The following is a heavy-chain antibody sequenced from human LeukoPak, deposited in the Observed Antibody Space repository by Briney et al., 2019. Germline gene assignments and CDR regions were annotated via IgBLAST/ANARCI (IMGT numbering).Heavy chain of an antibody. CDR1: VASVSSDNYY. CDR2: VYYSGST. CDR3: ARRKAVRPRDYYFDY. J-gene: IGHJ4*02. Sequence: PSETLSLTCTVSVASVSSDNYYWSWIRQPPGKGLEWIGYVYYSGSTNYNPSLKSRVTISVDTSKNQFSLKLSSVTAADTAVYYCARRKAVRPRDYYFDYWGQGTLVTVSS. D-gene: IGHD6-6*01. V-gene: IGHV4-61*01.